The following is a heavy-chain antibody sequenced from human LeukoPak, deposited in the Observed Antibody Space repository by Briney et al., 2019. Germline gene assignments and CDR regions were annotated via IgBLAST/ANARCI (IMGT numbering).Heavy chain of an antibody. CDR2: ISYDGSNK. CDR3: ARNQDYNILTGSGAFDI. Sequence: PGGSLRLSCAASGFTFSSYAMHWVRQAPGKGLEWVAVISYDGSNKYYADSVKGRFTISRDNSKNTLYLQMNSLRAEDTAVYYCARNQDYNILTGSGAFDIWGQGTMVTVSS. CDR1: GFTFSSYA. D-gene: IGHD3-9*01. V-gene: IGHV3-30*04. J-gene: IGHJ3*02.